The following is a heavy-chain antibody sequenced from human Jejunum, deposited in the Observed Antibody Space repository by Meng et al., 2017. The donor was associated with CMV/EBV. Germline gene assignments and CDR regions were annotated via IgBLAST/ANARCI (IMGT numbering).Heavy chain of an antibody. J-gene: IGHJ6*02. Sequence: FSFNTYTMNWVRQAPGKGLEWVAFTRYDGVNKYYAASVKGRFTISKDFSKNTLYLQMNSLRVEDTAIYYCAKDRGSGGNGYGMDVWGRGTTVTVSS. D-gene: IGHD2-15*01. CDR3: AKDRGSGGNGYGMDV. CDR1: FSFNTYT. CDR2: TRYDGVNK. V-gene: IGHV3-30*02.